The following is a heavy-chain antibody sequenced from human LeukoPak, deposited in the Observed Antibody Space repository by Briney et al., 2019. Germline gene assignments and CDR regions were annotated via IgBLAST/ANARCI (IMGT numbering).Heavy chain of an antibody. V-gene: IGHV1-69*13. CDR2: IIPIYGTA. Sequence: ASVKVSFKASGGTFSNTAFNWVRLAPGQGLEWMGGIIPIYGTANYAQKFQGRLTITADESTSTAYMELNSLRSEDTAVYYCARGSLDFDFWGQGTLVTVCS. CDR1: GGTFSNTA. J-gene: IGHJ4*02. D-gene: IGHD3-3*01. CDR3: ARGSLDFDF.